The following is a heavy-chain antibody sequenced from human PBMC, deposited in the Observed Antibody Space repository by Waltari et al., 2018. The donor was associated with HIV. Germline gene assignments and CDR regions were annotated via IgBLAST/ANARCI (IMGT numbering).Heavy chain of an antibody. J-gene: IGHJ6*02. CDR1: GFTFSSYS. CDR3: ARASRRKAHYYYYGMDV. Sequence: EVQLVESGGGLVQPGGSLRLSCAASGFTFSSYSMNWVRQAPGKGLEWVSYISSSSTIYYADSVKGRFTISRDNAKNSLYLQMNSLRAEDTAVYYCARASRRKAHYYYYGMDVWGQGTTVTVSS. V-gene: IGHV3-48*01. CDR2: ISSSSTI.